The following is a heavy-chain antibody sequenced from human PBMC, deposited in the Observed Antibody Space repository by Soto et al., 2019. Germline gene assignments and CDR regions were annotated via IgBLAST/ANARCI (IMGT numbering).Heavy chain of an antibody. CDR3: AREPSPYYDSSGYYYEYFQH. V-gene: IGHV1-69*13. D-gene: IGHD3-22*01. CDR1: GYTFTSYA. J-gene: IGHJ1*01. CDR2: IIPIFGTA. Sequence: SVKVSCKASGYTFTSYAISWVRQAPGQGLEWMGGIIPIFGTANYAQKFQGRVTITADESTSTAYMELSSLRSEDTAVYYCAREPSPYYDSSGYYYEYFQHWGQGTLVTVSS.